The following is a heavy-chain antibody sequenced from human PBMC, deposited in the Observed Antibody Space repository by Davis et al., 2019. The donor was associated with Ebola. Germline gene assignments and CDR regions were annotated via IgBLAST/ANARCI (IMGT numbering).Heavy chain of an antibody. V-gene: IGHV1-2*02. CDR3: ARGSSFVGGKVPSDY. J-gene: IGHJ4*02. CDR1: GYTFTGYY. CDR2: INPNSGDT. Sequence: ASVKVSCKASGYTFTGYYIHWVRQAPGQGLEWMGWINPNSGDTNYAQKFQDRVTMTRDTSINTADMELSRLRSDDTAVYYCARGSSFVGGKVPSDYWGQGTLVIVSS. D-gene: IGHD2-21*01.